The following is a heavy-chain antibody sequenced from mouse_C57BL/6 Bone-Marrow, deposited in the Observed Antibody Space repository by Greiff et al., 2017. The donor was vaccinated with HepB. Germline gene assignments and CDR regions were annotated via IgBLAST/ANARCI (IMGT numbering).Heavy chain of an antibody. CDR1: GYSFTNYL. V-gene: IGHV1-54*01. Sequence: QVQLQQSGAELVRPGPSVKVSCKASGYSFTNYLIEWVKQRPGQGLEWIGVINPGSGGTNYNEKFKGKATLTADKSSSTAYMQLSSLTSEDSAVYFCARRGFDYWGQGTTLTVSS. CDR2: INPGSGGT. J-gene: IGHJ2*01. CDR3: ARRGFDY.